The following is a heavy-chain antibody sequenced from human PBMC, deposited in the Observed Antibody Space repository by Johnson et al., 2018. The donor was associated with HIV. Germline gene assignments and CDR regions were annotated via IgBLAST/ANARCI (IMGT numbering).Heavy chain of an antibody. CDR1: GITFSTYA. J-gene: IGHJ3*02. D-gene: IGHD1-7*01. CDR2: ISGSGGST. CDR3: AKNGAPDNWNYHDAFDI. Sequence: VQLVESGGGLAKPAWSPRLSCAASGITFSTYAMSWVRQAPGKGLEWVSGISGSGGSTYYADSLKGRFPISRDNSKNTLYLQMNSLTAEDTAVYYCAKNGAPDNWNYHDAFDIWGQGTMVTVSS. V-gene: IGHV3-23*04.